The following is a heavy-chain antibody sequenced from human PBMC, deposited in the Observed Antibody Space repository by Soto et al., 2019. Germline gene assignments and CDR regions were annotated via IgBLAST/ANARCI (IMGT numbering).Heavy chain of an antibody. CDR3: ARDGSPSYYDYIWGTPNAFDI. D-gene: IGHD3-16*01. CDR1: GGSISSGGYY. J-gene: IGHJ3*02. Sequence: QVQLQESGPGLVKPSQTLSLTCTVSGGSISSGGYYWSWIRQHPGKGLEWIGYIYYSGSTYYNPSLNSRVTISVDTSKNQFSLKLSSVTAADTAVYYCARDGSPSYYDYIWGTPNAFDIWGQGTMVTVSS. CDR2: IYYSGST. V-gene: IGHV4-31*03.